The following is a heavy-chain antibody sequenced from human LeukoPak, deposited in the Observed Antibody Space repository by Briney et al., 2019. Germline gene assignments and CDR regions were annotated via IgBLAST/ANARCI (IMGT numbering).Heavy chain of an antibody. D-gene: IGHD2-15*01. Sequence: GASVKVSCKASGYTFTTYDINWVRQATGQGLEWMGWMNPNNGNTGYAQKFQDRVTMTRDTSISTAYMELSSLKSEDTAVYYCARGAPGSYCSGGSCPYFDYWGQGTLVSVSS. J-gene: IGHJ4*02. CDR3: ARGAPGSYCSGGSCPYFDY. CDR2: MNPNNGNT. CDR1: GYTFTTYD. V-gene: IGHV1-8*02.